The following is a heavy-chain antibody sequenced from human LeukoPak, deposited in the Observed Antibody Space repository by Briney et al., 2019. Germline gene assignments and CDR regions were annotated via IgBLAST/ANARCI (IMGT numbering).Heavy chain of an antibody. J-gene: IGHJ4*02. Sequence: GGSLRLSCAASGFTFSYSWINWVRQALGKGLEWVANIKPDGSQTFYLDSVKGRFTVSRDNAKHSAYLQMNSLRAEDTAVYYCFGSGSYSKWDQGTLVTVSS. CDR3: FGSGSYSK. CDR2: IKPDGSQT. V-gene: IGHV3-7*01. CDR1: GFTFSYSW. D-gene: IGHD3-10*01.